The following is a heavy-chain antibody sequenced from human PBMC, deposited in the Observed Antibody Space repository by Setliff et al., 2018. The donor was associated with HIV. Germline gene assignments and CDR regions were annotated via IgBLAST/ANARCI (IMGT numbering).Heavy chain of an antibody. D-gene: IGHD6-19*01. J-gene: IGHJ6*03. CDR3: VREGSVSGKYYYYMNL. V-gene: IGHV3-9*01. CDR1: GFTFSSYA. Sequence: GGSLRLSCAASGFTFSSYAMSWVRQVPGKGLEWVSIINWNSDFIAYADSVKGRFTVARDNANSSLYLQMNSLRPEDSALYYCVREGSVSGKYYYYMNLWGKGTTVTVSS. CDR2: INWNSDFI.